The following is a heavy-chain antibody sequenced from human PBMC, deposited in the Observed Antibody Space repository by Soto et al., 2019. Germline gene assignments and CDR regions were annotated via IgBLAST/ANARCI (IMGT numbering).Heavy chain of an antibody. J-gene: IGHJ5*02. CDR3: ARHPYITMVRGVIPYNWFDP. D-gene: IGHD3-10*01. CDR1: GGSISSSSYY. V-gene: IGHV4-39*01. Sequence: QLQLQESGPGLVKPSETLSLTCTVSGGSISSSSYYWGWIRQPPGKGLEWIGSIYYSGSTYYNPSLKSRVTISVDTSKNQFSLKLSSVTAADTAVYYCARHPYITMVRGVIPYNWFDPWGQGTLVTVSS. CDR2: IYYSGST.